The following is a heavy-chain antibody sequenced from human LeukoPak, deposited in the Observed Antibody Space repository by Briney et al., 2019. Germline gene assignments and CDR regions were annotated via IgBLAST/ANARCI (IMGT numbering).Heavy chain of an antibody. CDR3: ARDCSGTSCGFDY. Sequence: SETLSLTCTVTGGSLSSSSYYWGWIRQPPGKGLEWIGSIYYSGSTYYNPSLKSRVTISVDTSKNQFSLKVTSVTAADTAVYFCARDCSGTSCGFDYWGQGALVTVSS. D-gene: IGHD2-2*01. V-gene: IGHV4-39*07. CDR1: GGSLSSSSYY. CDR2: IYYSGST. J-gene: IGHJ4*02.